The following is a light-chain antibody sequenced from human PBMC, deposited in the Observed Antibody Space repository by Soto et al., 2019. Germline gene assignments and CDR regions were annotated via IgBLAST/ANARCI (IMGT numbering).Light chain of an antibody. Sequence: DIQMTQSPSSLSASVGDIVTITCRASQSISSYLNWYQQKPGKAPKLLIYAASSLQSGVPSRFSGSGSGTDFTLTISSLQPEDFATYYCQQSYSNKWTVSQGKKVEIK. CDR2: AAS. CDR1: QSISSY. CDR3: QQSYSNKWT. J-gene: IGKJ1*01. V-gene: IGKV1-39*01.